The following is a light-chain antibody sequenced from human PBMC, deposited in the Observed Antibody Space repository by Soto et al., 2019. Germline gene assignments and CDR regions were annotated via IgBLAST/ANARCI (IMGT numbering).Light chain of an antibody. CDR3: LLSSGGAQV. CDR2: STS. Sequence: QAVVTQEPSLTVSPGGTVTLTCASSTGAVTSGYSPNWFQQKPGQAPRALIYSTSNKYSWTPTRFSGSLLGGKAVLTLSGVQPEDEADYYCLLSSGGAQVFGGGTKLTVL. V-gene: IGLV7-43*01. J-gene: IGLJ3*02. CDR1: TGAVTSGYS.